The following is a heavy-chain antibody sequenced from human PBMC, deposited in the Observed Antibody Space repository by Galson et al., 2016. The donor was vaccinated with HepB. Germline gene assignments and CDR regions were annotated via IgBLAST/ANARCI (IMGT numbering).Heavy chain of an antibody. CDR2: INNDGSSQ. D-gene: IGHD1-26*01. CDR3: VRDMYGSYFAFDI. Sequence: SLRLSCAASGFTFNDYWMHWVRQAPGRGLDWVSRINNDGSSQTYADSVKGRFTISRDNAKNTLYLQMNSLRAEDTTVYYCVRDMYGSYFAFDIWGQGTMVTVSS. J-gene: IGHJ3*02. V-gene: IGHV3-74*01. CDR1: GFTFNDYW.